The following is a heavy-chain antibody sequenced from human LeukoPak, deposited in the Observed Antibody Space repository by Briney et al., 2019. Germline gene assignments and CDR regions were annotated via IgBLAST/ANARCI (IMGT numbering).Heavy chain of an antibody. CDR1: GYVFTSYG. V-gene: IGHV1-69*05. D-gene: IGHD2-2*01. Sequence: SVKVSCKASGYVFTSYGINWVRQATGQGLEWMGGIIPIFGTANYAQKFQGRVTITTDESTSTAYMELSSLRSEDTAVYYCARFRGGDCSSTSCFLSWFDPWGQGTLVTVSS. CDR2: IIPIFGTA. CDR3: ARFRGGDCSSTSCFLSWFDP. J-gene: IGHJ5*02.